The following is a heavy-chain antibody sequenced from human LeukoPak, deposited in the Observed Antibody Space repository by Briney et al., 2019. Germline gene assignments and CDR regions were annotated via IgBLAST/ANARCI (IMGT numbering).Heavy chain of an antibody. D-gene: IGHD2-2*01. CDR1: GGSFSGYY. CDR2: INHSGST. V-gene: IGHV4-34*01. J-gene: IGHJ5*02. CDR3: ARGGDIVVVPAAMFWFDP. Sequence: SETLSLTCAVDGGSFSGYYWSGIRPPPGKGLEWIGEINHSGSTNDNTSLKSRVSISVDTSKNQFSLKLSSVTAADTAVYYCARGGDIVVVPAAMFWFDPWGQGTLVTVPS.